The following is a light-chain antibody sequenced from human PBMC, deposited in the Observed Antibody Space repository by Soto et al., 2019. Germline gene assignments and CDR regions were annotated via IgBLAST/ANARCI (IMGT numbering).Light chain of an antibody. Sequence: IQMTQSPSSLSASVGDRVTITCRASQRIGNYLNWYQLKPGRAPKLLIYAASSLQSGVPSRFSGSGSGTHFALTISSLQREDFATYDCQQSSSTRTFGQGTNVEI. CDR3: QQSSSTRT. V-gene: IGKV1-39*01. J-gene: IGKJ1*01. CDR1: QRIGNY. CDR2: AAS.